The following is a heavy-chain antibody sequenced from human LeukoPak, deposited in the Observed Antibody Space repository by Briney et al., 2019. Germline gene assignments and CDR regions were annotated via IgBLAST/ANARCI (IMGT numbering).Heavy chain of an antibody. D-gene: IGHD3-16*02. CDR1: GGSISSYY. V-gene: IGHV4-59*01. CDR3: ARGPLRGNWFDP. CDR2: IYYSGST. J-gene: IGHJ5*02. Sequence: SETLSLTCTVSGGSISSYYWSWIRQFPGKGLEWIGYIYYSGSTSYNPSLKSRVTISLDTSKNQFSLNLSSVTAADTAVYYCARGPLRGNWFDPWGQGTLVTVSS.